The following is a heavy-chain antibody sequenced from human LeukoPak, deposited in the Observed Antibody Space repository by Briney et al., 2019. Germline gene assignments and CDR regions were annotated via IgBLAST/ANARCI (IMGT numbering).Heavy chain of an antibody. Sequence: PGGSLRPSCAASGFTFSGSAMHWVRQASGKGLEWVGRIRSKANSYATAYAASVKGRFTISRDDSKNTLSLQMNSLRIEDTALYYCAQDIAWGAFEHWGQGTLVTVSS. J-gene: IGHJ4*02. CDR3: AQDIAWGAFEH. CDR2: IRSKANSYAT. CDR1: GFTFSGSA. D-gene: IGHD2-15*01. V-gene: IGHV3-73*01.